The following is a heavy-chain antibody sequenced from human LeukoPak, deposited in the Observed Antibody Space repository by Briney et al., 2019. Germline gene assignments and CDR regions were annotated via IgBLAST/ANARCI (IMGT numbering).Heavy chain of an antibody. V-gene: IGHV4-39*01. J-gene: IGHJ4*02. CDR1: GGSISSSSFF. CDR3: AKLTCSSTFCSLDY. D-gene: IGHD2-2*01. Sequence: KSSETLSLTCTVSGGSISSSSFFWAWIRQPPGKGLEWIGTVSYSGTTYYSPSLKSRVTISVDTSKNQFSLRLTSVTAADTALYYCAKLTCSSTFCSLDYWGQGTLVTVSS. CDR2: VSYSGTT.